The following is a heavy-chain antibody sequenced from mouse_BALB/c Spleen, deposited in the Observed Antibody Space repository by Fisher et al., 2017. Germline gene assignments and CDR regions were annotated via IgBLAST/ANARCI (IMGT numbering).Heavy chain of an antibody. V-gene: IGHV1-9*01. J-gene: IGHJ4*01. D-gene: IGHD1-1*01. Sequence: KFKGKATFTADTSSNTAYMQLSSLTSEDSAVYYCARDYGSSYYAMDYWGQGTSVTVSS. CDR3: ARDYGSSYYAMDY.